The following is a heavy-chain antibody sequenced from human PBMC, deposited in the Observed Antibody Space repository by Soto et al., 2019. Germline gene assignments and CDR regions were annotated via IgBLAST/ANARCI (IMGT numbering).Heavy chain of an antibody. CDR2: ISSSSSYI. J-gene: IGHJ5*02. CDR3: ASFDVVVVAATQYWFDP. Sequence: GGSLRLSCAASGFTFSSYSMNWVRQAPGKGLEWVSSISSSSSYIYYADSVKGRFTISRDNAKNSLYLQMNSLRAEDTAVYYCASFDVVVVAATQYWFDPWGQGTLVTVSS. V-gene: IGHV3-21*01. D-gene: IGHD2-15*01. CDR1: GFTFSSYS.